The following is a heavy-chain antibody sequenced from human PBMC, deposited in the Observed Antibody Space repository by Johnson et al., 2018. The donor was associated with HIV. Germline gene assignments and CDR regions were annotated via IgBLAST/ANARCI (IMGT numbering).Heavy chain of an antibody. V-gene: IGHV3-64*04. CDR2: ISGSGGST. Sequence: QVQLVESGGGLVQPGGSLRLSCAASGFTFSIYAMHWVRQARGKGLEYVSAISGSGGSTYYADYVKGRFTISRDNSKNTLYLQMNSLRAEDTAVYYCAKDRWLTIFGVVPHAFDIWGQGTMVTVSS. CDR3: AKDRWLTIFGVVPHAFDI. D-gene: IGHD3-3*01. J-gene: IGHJ3*02. CDR1: GFTFSIYA.